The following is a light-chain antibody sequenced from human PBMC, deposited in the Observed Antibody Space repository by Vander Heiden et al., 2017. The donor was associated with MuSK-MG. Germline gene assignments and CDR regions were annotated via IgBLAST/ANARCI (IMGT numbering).Light chain of an antibody. CDR1: NSNIGAGYD. Sequence: HSVLTQPPSVSGAPGQRVTISCTGSNSNIGAGYDVHWYQQLPGTAPKLLIYGNTNRPSGVPDRFSGSKSGTSASLAITGLQAEDEADYYCQSYDSSLSGWGFGGGTKLTVL. CDR3: QSYDSSLSGWG. V-gene: IGLV1-40*01. CDR2: GNT. J-gene: IGLJ3*02.